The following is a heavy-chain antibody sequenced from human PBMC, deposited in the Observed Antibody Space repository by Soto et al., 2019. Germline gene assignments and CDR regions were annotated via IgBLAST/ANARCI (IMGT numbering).Heavy chain of an antibody. J-gene: IGHJ6*04. CDR1: GGSISSFC. CDR3: AREITGYYYAMDV. CDR2: IYTSEVT. V-gene: IGHV4-4*07. D-gene: IGHD3-16*01. Sequence: SETLSRTCTVSGGSISSFCWSCVRQPSGEGLEWIGRIYTSEVTNYNPSLKSRVTMSVDTSKNQFSLKLSSVTAADTAVYYCAREITGYYYAMDVWGKGTTVTVSS.